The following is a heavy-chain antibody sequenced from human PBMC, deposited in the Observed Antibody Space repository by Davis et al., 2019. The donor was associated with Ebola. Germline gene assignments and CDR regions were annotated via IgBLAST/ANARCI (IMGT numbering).Heavy chain of an antibody. Sequence: GGSLRLSCAASGFTFSSYAMSWVRQAPGKGLEWVSSVGITDKTYYTESVKGRFTISRDNSKNTVFLQMNSLRAEDTALYYCAKDMAAIRQYYFDYWGQGTLVTVSS. CDR3: AKDMAAIRQYYFDY. CDR1: GFTFSSYA. V-gene: IGHV3-23*01. CDR2: VGITDKT. D-gene: IGHD6-6*01. J-gene: IGHJ4*02.